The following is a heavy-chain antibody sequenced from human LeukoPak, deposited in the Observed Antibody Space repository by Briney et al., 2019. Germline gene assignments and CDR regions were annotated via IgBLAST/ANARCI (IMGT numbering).Heavy chain of an antibody. Sequence: SQTLSLTCAVSGGSISSGGYSWSWIRQPPGKGLEWIGYIYQSGSTYYNPSLKSRVTISVDGSKNQFSLKLSSVTAADTAVYYCGRGGIAAAASGIDYWGQGTLVTVSS. V-gene: IGHV4-30-2*01. D-gene: IGHD6-13*01. CDR1: GGSISSGGYS. J-gene: IGHJ4*02. CDR2: IYQSGST. CDR3: GRGGIAAAASGIDY.